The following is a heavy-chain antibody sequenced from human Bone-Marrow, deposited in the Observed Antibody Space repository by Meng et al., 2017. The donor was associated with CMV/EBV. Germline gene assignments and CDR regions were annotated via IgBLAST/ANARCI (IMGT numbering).Heavy chain of an antibody. D-gene: IGHD6-6*01. CDR2: ISSSSSYI. CDR1: GFTFSIYA. CDR3: ARDGSRTPFCIAARPNYYYYYGMDV. V-gene: IGHV3-21*01. Sequence: GGSLRLSCAVSGFTFSIYAMNWVRQAPGKGLEWVSSISSSSSYIYYADSVKGRFTISRDNAKNSLYLQMNSLRAEDTAVYYCARDGSRTPFCIAARPNYYYYYGMDVWGQGTTVTVSS. J-gene: IGHJ6*02.